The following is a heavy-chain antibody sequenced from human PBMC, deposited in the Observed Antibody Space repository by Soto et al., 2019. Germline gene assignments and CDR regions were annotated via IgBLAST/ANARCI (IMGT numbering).Heavy chain of an antibody. CDR3: ARGPTDYYDNSGNYFLDY. D-gene: IGHD3-22*01. CDR1: GYTFTTYG. V-gene: IGHV1-18*01. Sequence: QVQLVQSGAEVKKPGASVKVSCKASGYTFTTYGMSWVRQAPGQGLAWMGWISTYNGNTKYAERLQGRVTMTPDTTTSTAYMELRSLRSDDTAVYYCARGPTDYYDNSGNYFLDYGGQGTLVTVSS. CDR2: ISTYNGNT. J-gene: IGHJ4*02.